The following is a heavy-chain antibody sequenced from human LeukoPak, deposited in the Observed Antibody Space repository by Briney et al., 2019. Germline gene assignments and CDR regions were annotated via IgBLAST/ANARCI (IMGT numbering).Heavy chain of an antibody. V-gene: IGHV4-39*01. D-gene: IGHD3-10*02. CDR3: VRSLFSSFTWFDH. CDR2: IYYSGNT. CDR1: EDCISSSNYY. Sequence: SETLSLTCSVSEDCISSSNYYWGWIRQPPGKGLEWIGTIYYSGNTYYNPSLKGRVSISVDTSKSQFSLRLHSVTAADTAMYYCVRSLFSSFTWFDHWGQGALVTVSS. J-gene: IGHJ5*02.